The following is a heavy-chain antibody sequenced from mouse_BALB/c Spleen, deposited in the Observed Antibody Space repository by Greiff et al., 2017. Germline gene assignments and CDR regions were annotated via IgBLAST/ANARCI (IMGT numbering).Heavy chain of an antibody. J-gene: IGHJ3*01. Sequence: DVKLVESGGDLVKPGGSLKLSCAASGFTFSSYGMSWVRQTPDKRLEWVATISSGGSYTYYPDSVKGRFTISRDNAKNILYLQMRSLKSEDTAMYYCARHDGDYGSSSAWLAYWGQGTLVTVSA. CDR1: GFTFSSYG. D-gene: IGHD1-1*01. CDR3: ARHDGDYGSSSAWLAY. V-gene: IGHV5-6*02. CDR2: ISSGGSYT.